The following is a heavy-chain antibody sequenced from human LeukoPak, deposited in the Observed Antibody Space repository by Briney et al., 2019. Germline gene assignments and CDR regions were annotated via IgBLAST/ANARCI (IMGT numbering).Heavy chain of an antibody. V-gene: IGHV1-18*01. CDR1: GYTFTSYG. CDR3: AVSSGSRGYFQH. CDR2: ISAYNANT. J-gene: IGHJ1*01. Sequence: ASVKVSCKASGYTFTSYGISWVRQAPGQGLEWMGWISAYNANTNYAQKPQGRVTMTTDTSTSTAYMELRSLRSDDTAVYYCAVSSGSRGYFQHWGQGTLVTVSS. D-gene: IGHD6-19*01.